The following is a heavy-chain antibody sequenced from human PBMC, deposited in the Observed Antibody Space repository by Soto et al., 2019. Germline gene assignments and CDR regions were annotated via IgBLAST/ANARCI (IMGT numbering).Heavy chain of an antibody. CDR3: ARGEGRLVGTWFDP. CDR2: INHSGRT. J-gene: IGHJ5*02. D-gene: IGHD5-12*01. CDR1: GGSFSRYY. V-gene: IGHV4-34*01. Sequence: QVQLQQWGAGLLKPSETLSLTCDVYGGSFSRYYWNWIRQPPGKGLEWLGEINHSGRTNYNPSLESRVTISLDTSKTQFSLKLTSVTAADTAVYYCARGEGRLVGTWFDPWGQGNLVTVSS.